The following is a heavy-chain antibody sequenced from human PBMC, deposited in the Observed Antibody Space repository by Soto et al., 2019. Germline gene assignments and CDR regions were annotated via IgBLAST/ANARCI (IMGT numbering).Heavy chain of an antibody. D-gene: IGHD3-22*01. J-gene: IGHJ4*02. CDR3: ARDPYDSSGYADFDS. CDR2: ISSSSSTI. V-gene: IGHV3-48*01. CDR1: GFTFSTYS. Sequence: GGSLRLSCAASGFTFSTYSMNWVRQAPGKGLEWVSYISSSSSTIYYADSVKGRFTISRANAKNSLYLQMNSLRAEDTAVYYCARDPYDSSGYADFDSWGQGTLVTVSS.